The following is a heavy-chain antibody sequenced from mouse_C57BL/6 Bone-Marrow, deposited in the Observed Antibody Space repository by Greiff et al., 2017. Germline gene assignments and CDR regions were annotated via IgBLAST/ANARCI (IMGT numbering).Heavy chain of an antibody. D-gene: IGHD2-1*01. V-gene: IGHV1-39*01. J-gene: IGHJ4*01. CDR1: GYSFTDYN. Sequence: VQLKQSGPELVKPGASVKISCKASGYSFTDYNMNWVKQSNGKSLEWIGVINPNYGTTSYNRKFKGKATLTVDQSSSTAYMQLNSLTSEDSAVYYCARYGNYVGYAMDYWGQGTSGTVSS. CDR2: INPNYGTT. CDR3: ARYGNYVGYAMDY.